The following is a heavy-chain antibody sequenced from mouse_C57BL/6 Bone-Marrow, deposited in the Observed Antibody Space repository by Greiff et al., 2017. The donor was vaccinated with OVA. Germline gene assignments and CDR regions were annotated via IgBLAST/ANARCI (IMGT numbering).Heavy chain of an antibody. CDR2: IDPSDSYT. J-gene: IGHJ3*01. Sequence: QVQLQQPGAELVMPGASVKLSCKASGYTFTSYWMHWVKQRPGQGLEWIGEIDPSDSYTNYNQKFKGKSTLTVDKSSSTAYMQLSSLTSEDSAVYYCARSPIHYGDDWGQGTLVTVSA. CDR1: GYTFTSYW. CDR3: ARSPIHYGDD. D-gene: IGHD2-13*01. V-gene: IGHV1-69*01.